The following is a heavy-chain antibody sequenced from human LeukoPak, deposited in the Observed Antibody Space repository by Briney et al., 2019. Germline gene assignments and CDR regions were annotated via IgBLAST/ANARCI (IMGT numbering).Heavy chain of an antibody. D-gene: IGHD3-10*01. CDR3: ERDWNGSGSFYLLDY. V-gene: IGHV3-7*04. CDR2: IKQDGSEK. CDR1: GFSFSRFW. Sequence: GGSLRLSCAASGFSFSRFWMTWGRQAPGKGLEWVANIKQDGSEKNYVDSVKGRFTISRDNAKNSLYLQMNSLRAEDTAVYYCERDWNGSGSFYLLDYWGQGTLVTVSS. J-gene: IGHJ4*02.